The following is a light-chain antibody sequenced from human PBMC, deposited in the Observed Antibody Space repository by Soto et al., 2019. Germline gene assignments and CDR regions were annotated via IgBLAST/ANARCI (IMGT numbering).Light chain of an antibody. CDR1: PALNHH. J-gene: IGKJ5*01. CDR3: HQRTNWPLT. V-gene: IGKV3-11*01. CDR2: DAS. Sequence: IVLTQSPPTLSLFPWAPATLSSRSRPALNHHLAWYQQKPGQPSRLLIYDASNRATGIPARFSGSGSGTHFTLAISSLEPEDFAVYYCHQRTNWPLTFGQGTRLEIK.